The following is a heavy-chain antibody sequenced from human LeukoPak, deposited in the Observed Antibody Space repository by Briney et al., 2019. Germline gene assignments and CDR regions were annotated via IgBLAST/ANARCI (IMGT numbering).Heavy chain of an antibody. D-gene: IGHD3-22*01. Sequence: GGSLRLSCAASGFTFSNAWMSWVRQAPGKGLEWVSVIYSGGSTYYADSVKGRFTISRDNSKNTLYLQMNSLRAEDTAVYYCARERRYYDSSGTPTAKNYFDYWGQGTLVTVSS. CDR3: ARERRYYDSSGTPTAKNYFDY. V-gene: IGHV3-66*01. CDR2: IYSGGST. J-gene: IGHJ4*02. CDR1: GFTFSNAW.